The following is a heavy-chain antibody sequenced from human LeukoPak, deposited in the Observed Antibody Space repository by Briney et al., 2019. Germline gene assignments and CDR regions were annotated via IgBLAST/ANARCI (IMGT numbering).Heavy chain of an antibody. CDR2: IGYDGTKK. J-gene: IGHJ4*02. CDR1: GFIFRTYG. CDR3: ARDPRGYCSGGSCHKPYYFDY. V-gene: IGHV3-30*02. D-gene: IGHD2-15*01. Sequence: GGSLRLSCAASGFIFRTYGIHWVRQAPGKGLQWAAFIGYDGTKKSYADSVKGRFTISRDNAKNSLYLQMNSLRAEDTAVYYCARDPRGYCSGGSCHKPYYFDYWGQGTLVTVSS.